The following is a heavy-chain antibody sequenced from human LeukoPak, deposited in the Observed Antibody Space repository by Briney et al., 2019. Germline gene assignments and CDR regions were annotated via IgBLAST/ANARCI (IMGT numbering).Heavy chain of an antibody. CDR2: INHSGST. D-gene: IGHD2-2*01. J-gene: IGHJ4*02. V-gene: IGHV4-34*01. CDR3: ARSVVPAAPFDY. Sequence: SETLSLTCAVYGGSFSGYYWSWNRQPPGKGLEWIGEINHSGSTNYNPSLKSRVTISVDTSKNQFSLKLSSVTAADTAVYYCARSVVPAAPFDYWGQGTLVTVSS. CDR1: GGSFSGYY.